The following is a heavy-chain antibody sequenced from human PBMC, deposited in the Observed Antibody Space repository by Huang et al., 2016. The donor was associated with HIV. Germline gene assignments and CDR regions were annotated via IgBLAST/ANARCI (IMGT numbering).Heavy chain of an antibody. CDR2: IRGYNGDT. J-gene: IGHJ3*02. D-gene: IGHD3-22*01. CDR1: GYSFTSFA. CDR3: ARVARISLIVGDAFDI. V-gene: IGHV1-18*04. Sequence: QVQLLQSGAEVKKPGASVKVSCKASGYSFTSFAVTWGRQAPGQGLEWMGWIRGYNGDTDYARKVQDRVTMTLDTSTSTAYMELRSLTSDDTAVYYCARVARISLIVGDAFDIWGLGTRVTVSS.